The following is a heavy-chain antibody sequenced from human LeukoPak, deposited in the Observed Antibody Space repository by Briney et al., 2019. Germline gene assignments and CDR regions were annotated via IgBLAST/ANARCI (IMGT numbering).Heavy chain of an antibody. V-gene: IGHV3-7*01. CDR3: ARVGYSYGAFDY. J-gene: IGHJ4*02. CDR2: IKQDGSEK. CDR1: GFMFSNYW. D-gene: IGHD5-18*01. Sequence: PGGSLRLSCAASGFMFSNYWMSWVRQAPGKGLEWVANIKQDGSEKYYVGSVKGRFTISRDNAKNSLYLQMNSLRAEDTAVYYCARVGYSYGAFDYWGQGTLVTVSS.